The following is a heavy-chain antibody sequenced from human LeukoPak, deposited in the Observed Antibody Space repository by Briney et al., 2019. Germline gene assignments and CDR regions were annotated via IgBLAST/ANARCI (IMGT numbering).Heavy chain of an antibody. CDR1: GGSISSGGYS. Sequence: SETLSLTCAVSGGSISSGGYSWRWIRQPPGRGLEWIVYIYHSGSTYYNPSLKSRITISVDRSKNQFSLKLSSVTAADTAVYYCARAKNQLPRFDPWGQGTLVTVSS. D-gene: IGHD2-2*01. J-gene: IGHJ5*02. V-gene: IGHV4-30-2*01. CDR3: ARAKNQLPRFDP. CDR2: IYHSGST.